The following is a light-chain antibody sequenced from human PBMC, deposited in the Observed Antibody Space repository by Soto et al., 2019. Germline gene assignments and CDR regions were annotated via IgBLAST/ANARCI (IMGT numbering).Light chain of an antibody. J-gene: IGLJ2*01. CDR3: SSYTSTSTLV. V-gene: IGLV2-14*02. CDR2: GVN. Sequence: QSALTQPASVSGSPGQSITISCTGTSSDVGFYNLVSWYQHRPGKAPKLVMYGVNDRPSGVSNRFSGGKSGNTASLTISGLQVEDEGDYYCSSYTSTSTLVFGGGTKLTV. CDR1: SSDVGFYNL.